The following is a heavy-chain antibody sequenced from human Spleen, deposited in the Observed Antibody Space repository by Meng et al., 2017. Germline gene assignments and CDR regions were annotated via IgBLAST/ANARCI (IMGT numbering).Heavy chain of an antibody. D-gene: IGHD4-23*01. CDR3: ATTVVTPAGWFDP. CDR1: GYTFTSYD. Sequence: ASVKVSCKASGYTFTSYDINWVRQATGQGLEWMGWMNTNTGNPTYAQGFTGRFVFSLDTSVSTAYLQISSLKAEDTAVYYCATTVVTPAGWFDPWGQGTLVTVSS. CDR2: MNTNTGNP. J-gene: IGHJ5*02. V-gene: IGHV7-4-1*02.